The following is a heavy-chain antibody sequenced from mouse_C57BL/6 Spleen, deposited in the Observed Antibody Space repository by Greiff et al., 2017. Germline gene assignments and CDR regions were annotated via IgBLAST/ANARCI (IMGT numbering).Heavy chain of an antibody. J-gene: IGHJ1*03. Sequence: QVQLQQPGAELVKPGASVKLSCKASGYTFTSYWMHWVKQRPGQGLEWIGMIHPNSGSTNYNEKFKSKATLTVDKSSSTAYMQLSSLTSEDSAVYYCARDTTVRYFDVWGTGTTVTVPS. V-gene: IGHV1-64*01. D-gene: IGHD1-1*01. CDR2: IHPNSGST. CDR3: ARDTTVRYFDV. CDR1: GYTFTSYW.